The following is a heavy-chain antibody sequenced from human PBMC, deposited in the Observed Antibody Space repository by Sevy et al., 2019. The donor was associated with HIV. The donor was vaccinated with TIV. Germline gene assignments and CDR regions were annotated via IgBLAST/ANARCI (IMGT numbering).Heavy chain of an antibody. CDR3: ARGTVDGGYFDY. CDR2: IYYSGST. D-gene: IGHD3-10*01. V-gene: IGHV4-59*13. Sequence: SETLSLTCTVSGGSISSYYWSWIRQPPGKGLEWIGYIYYSGSTNYNPSLKSRVTISLDTSKNQFSLKLSSVTAADTAVYYCARGTVDGGYFDYWGQGTLVTVSS. J-gene: IGHJ4*02. CDR1: GGSISSYY.